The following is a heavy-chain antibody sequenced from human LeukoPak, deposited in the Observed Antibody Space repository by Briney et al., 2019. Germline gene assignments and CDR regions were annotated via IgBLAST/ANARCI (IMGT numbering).Heavy chain of an antibody. CDR2: INHSGST. Sequence: SETLSLTCAVYGGSFSGYYWSWIRQPPGKGLEWIGEINHSGSTNYNRSLKSRVTISVDTSKNQFSLKLSSVTAADTAVYYCARAFIYYGSGSYYTPTYWGQGTLVTVSS. J-gene: IGHJ4*02. CDR3: ARAFIYYGSGSYYTPTY. D-gene: IGHD3-10*01. V-gene: IGHV4-34*01. CDR1: GGSFSGYY.